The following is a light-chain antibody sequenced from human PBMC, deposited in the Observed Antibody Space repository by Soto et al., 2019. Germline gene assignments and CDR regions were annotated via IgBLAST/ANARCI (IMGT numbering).Light chain of an antibody. V-gene: IGKV3-20*01. CDR1: QSVYSSY. CDR3: QQYGSSPWT. J-gene: IGKJ1*01. Sequence: EIVLTQSPDTLSLSPGERATLSCRAGQSVYSSYVAWYQQKPGQAPRLLIYGASSRTTGIPDRFSGSGSGTDFTLTISRLEPGDFAVYYCQQYGSSPWTFGQGTKVEIK. CDR2: GAS.